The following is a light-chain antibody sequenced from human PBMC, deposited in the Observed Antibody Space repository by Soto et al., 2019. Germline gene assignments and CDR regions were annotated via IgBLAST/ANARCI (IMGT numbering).Light chain of an antibody. Sequence: EIVMTQSPATLSVSPGERATLSCRASQSITSNLAWYQQKPGQAPRLLIYAASTRATGIAARFSGSGSGTDFTLTISRLEPEDFAVYYCQQYGSSPPITFGHGTRLEIK. CDR1: QSITSN. V-gene: IGKV3-20*01. J-gene: IGKJ5*01. CDR3: QQYGSSPPIT. CDR2: AAS.